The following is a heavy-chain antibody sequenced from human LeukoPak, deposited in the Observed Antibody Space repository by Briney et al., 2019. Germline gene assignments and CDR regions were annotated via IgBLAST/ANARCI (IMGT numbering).Heavy chain of an antibody. V-gene: IGHV1-2*04. CDR3: ARDQVRGVNYYYGMDV. D-gene: IGHD3-10*01. J-gene: IGHJ6*02. CDR1: GYTFTGYY. Sequence: GPVKVSCKASGYTFTGYYMHWVRQAPGQGLEWMGWINPNSGGTNYAQKFQGWVTMTRDTSISTAYMELSRLRSDDTAVYYCARDQVRGVNYYYGMDVWGQGTTVTVSS. CDR2: INPNSGGT.